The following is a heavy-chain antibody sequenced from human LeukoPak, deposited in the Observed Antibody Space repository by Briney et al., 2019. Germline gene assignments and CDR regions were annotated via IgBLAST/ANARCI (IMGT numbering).Heavy chain of an antibody. CDR2: IYFSGST. CDR1: GGSISSSSYY. V-gene: IGHV4-39*07. CDR3: ARQYYDSSGAYFDY. D-gene: IGHD3-22*01. Sequence: SETLSLTCTVSGGSISSSSYYWGWIRQPPGKGLEWIGSIYFSGSTYYNPSLKSRATISVDTSRNQFSLKLNSVTAADTAVYYCARQYYDSSGAYFDYWGQGTLVTVSS. J-gene: IGHJ4*02.